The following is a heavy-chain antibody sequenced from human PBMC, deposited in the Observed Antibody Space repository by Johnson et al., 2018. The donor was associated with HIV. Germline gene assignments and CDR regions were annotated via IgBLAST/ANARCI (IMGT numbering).Heavy chain of an antibody. Sequence: VQLVESGGGLVQPGRSLRLSCASSGFTFDDYSMHWARQAPGKGLEWVSRFSWNSGSLVYADSVKGRFTISRDNSKKKLYLQMNSLRAEDTGVYYCAREHASAAGVFDIWGQGTMVTVSS. CDR2: FSWNSGSL. CDR3: AREHASAAGVFDI. CDR1: GFTFDDYS. J-gene: IGHJ3*02. D-gene: IGHD2-8*01. V-gene: IGHV3-9*01.